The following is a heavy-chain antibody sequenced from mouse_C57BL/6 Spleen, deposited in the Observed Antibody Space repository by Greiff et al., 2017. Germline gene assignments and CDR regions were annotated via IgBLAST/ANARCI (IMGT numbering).Heavy chain of an antibody. D-gene: IGHD1-1*01. Sequence: VQLQQSGAELVRPGASVKLSCTASGYTFTDYYINWVKQRPGQGLEWIARIYPGSGNTYYNEKFKGKATLTAEKSSSTAYMQLSSLTSEDSAVYFCARLLQRPAYDFDYWGLGTTLTVSS. CDR3: ARLLQRPAYDFDY. CDR1: GYTFTDYY. J-gene: IGHJ2*01. V-gene: IGHV1-76*01. CDR2: IYPGSGNT.